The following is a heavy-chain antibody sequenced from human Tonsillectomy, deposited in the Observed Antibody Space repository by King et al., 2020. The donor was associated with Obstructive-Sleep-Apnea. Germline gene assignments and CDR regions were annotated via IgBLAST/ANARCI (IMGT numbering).Heavy chain of an antibody. CDR3: ARHRWGYCSSTSCQNWFDP. Sequence: QLQESGPGLVKPSETLSLTCTVSGDSMNSYYWSWIRQPPGMGLEWIGFIYYSGSTNYNPSLKSRVTISVDTSKNHFSLKLSSVIAADTAVCYCARHRWGYCSSTSCQNWFDPWGQGTRVIVSS. V-gene: IGHV4-59*08. D-gene: IGHD2-2*01. CDR2: IYYSGST. J-gene: IGHJ5*02. CDR1: GDSMNSYY.